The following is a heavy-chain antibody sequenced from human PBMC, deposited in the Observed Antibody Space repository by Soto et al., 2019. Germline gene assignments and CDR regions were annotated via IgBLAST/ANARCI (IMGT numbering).Heavy chain of an antibody. CDR3: ARHFVAVVIKGWGY. D-gene: IGHD3-22*01. CDR2: TLYNGNA. J-gene: IGHJ4*02. CDR1: GASLDRSNYY. Sequence: SETLSLTCNVSGASLDRSNYYWDWIRQPPGKGLEWIGTTLYNGNAYYNPSLRSRVTMSVDTSKNQFSLKLMSVTAADTAVYYCARHFVAVVIKGWGYWGQGTLVTVS. V-gene: IGHV4-39*01.